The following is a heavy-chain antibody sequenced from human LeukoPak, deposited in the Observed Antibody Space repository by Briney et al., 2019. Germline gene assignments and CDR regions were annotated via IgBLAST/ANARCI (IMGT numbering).Heavy chain of an antibody. CDR2: IIPILGIA. Sequence: GASVKVSCKASGGTFISYTISWVRQAPGQGLEWMGRIIPILGIANYAQKFQGRVTITADKSTSTAYMELSSLRSEDTAVYYCATRIGGNSDWYFDLWGRGTLVTVSS. V-gene: IGHV1-69*02. D-gene: IGHD4-23*01. J-gene: IGHJ2*01. CDR1: GGTFISYT. CDR3: ATRIGGNSDWYFDL.